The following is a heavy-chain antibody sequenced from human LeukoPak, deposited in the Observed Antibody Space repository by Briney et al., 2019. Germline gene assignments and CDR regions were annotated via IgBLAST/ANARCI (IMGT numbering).Heavy chain of an antibody. D-gene: IGHD3-22*01. CDR2: MNPDSGNT. J-gene: IGHJ4*02. CDR3: ASRVYDSSGYYDFDY. CDR1: GYTFTNYD. Sequence: ASVKVSCKASGYTFTNYDINWVRQATGQGTDSMGWMNPDSGNTGYAQKFQGRVTMTRDTSISTAYMELSSLRSEDTAVYYCASRVYDSSGYYDFDYWGQGTLVTVSS. V-gene: IGHV1-8*01.